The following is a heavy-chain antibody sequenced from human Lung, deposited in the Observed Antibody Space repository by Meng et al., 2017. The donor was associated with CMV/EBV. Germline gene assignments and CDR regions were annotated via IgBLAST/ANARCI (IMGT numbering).Heavy chain of an antibody. CDR2: VSYDGRNE. V-gene: IGHV3-30*04. Sequence: SCAASGFTFSNYAMHWVRQAPGKGLEWVAAVSYDGRNEYYAGSVQGRFTISRDNSKNTLYLQMSSLRAEDTAVHYCAREDYDFWSGFLHWCQGTLVTVSS. D-gene: IGHD3-3*01. CDR3: AREDYDFWSGFLH. J-gene: IGHJ4*02. CDR1: GFTFSNYA.